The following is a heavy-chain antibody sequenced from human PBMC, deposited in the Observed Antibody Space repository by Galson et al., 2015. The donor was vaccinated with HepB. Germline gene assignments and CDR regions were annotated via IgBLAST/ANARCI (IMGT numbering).Heavy chain of an antibody. CDR3: ATVGARVETTRGYYYGMDV. D-gene: IGHD1-1*01. J-gene: IGHJ6*02. V-gene: IGHV1-69-2*01. CDR1: GYTFTDYY. CDR2: VDPEDGET. Sequence: VKFSCKVSGYTFTDYYMHWVQQAPGKGLEWMGLVDPEDGETIYAENFQGRVTITADTSTDTAYMELSSLRSEDTAVYYCATVGARVETTRGYYYGMDVWGQGTTVTVSS.